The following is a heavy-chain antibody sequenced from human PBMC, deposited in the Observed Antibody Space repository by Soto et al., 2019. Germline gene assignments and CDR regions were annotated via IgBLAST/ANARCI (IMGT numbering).Heavy chain of an antibody. CDR1: GGTFSSYA. V-gene: IGHV1-69*12. CDR3: ARGSDYDSSGYYYSWFDP. Sequence: QVQLVQSGAEVKKPGSSVKVSCKASGGTFSSYAISWVRQAPGQGLEWMGGIIPIFGTANYAQKFQGRVTITADXXTXTXFMELISLRSEYTAVYYCARGSDYDSSGYYYSWFDPWGQGTLVTVSS. D-gene: IGHD3-22*01. CDR2: IIPIFGTA. J-gene: IGHJ5*02.